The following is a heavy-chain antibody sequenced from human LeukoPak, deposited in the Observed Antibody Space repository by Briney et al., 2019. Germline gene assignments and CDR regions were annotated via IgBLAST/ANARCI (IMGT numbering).Heavy chain of an antibody. CDR2: IYYSGST. CDR1: GGSISSYY. D-gene: IGHD4-11*01. J-gene: IGHJ6*02. V-gene: IGHV4-59*01. Sequence: SETLSLTCTVSGGSISSYYWSWIRQPPGKGLEWIGYIYYSGSTNYNPSLKSRVTISVDTSKNQFSLKLSSVTAADTAVYYCARIKDYLYGMDVWGRGTTVTVSS. CDR3: ARIKDYLYGMDV.